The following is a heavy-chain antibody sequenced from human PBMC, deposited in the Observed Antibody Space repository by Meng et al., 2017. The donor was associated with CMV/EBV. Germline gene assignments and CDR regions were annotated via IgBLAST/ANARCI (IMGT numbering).Heavy chain of an antibody. Sequence: QVQLEESVPGLVKPSQTLALTCTVSGGSISSGDYYWSWIRQPPGKGLEWIWYIYYSESTYYNPSLKSRVTISVDTSKNQFSLKLSSVTAADTAVYYCARVTSRVAGAFDYWGQGTLVTVSS. CDR2: IYYSEST. CDR3: ARVTSRVAGAFDY. J-gene: IGHJ4*02. CDR1: GGSISSGDYY. D-gene: IGHD1-14*01. V-gene: IGHV4-30-4*08.